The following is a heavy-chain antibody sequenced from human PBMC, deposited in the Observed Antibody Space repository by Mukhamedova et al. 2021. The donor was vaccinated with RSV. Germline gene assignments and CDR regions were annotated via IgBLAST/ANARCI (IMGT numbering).Heavy chain of an antibody. Sequence: ARQAPGKGLEWVGRIRHKAKSYSTAYAASVKGRFTISRDDSANSVYLQMNSLKTEDTAVYHCTMGLRHFDFGNWGQGTLVTVSS. J-gene: IGHJ4*02. CDR2: IRHKAKSYST. D-gene: IGHD3-9*01. V-gene: IGHV3-72*01. CDR3: TMGLRHFDFGN.